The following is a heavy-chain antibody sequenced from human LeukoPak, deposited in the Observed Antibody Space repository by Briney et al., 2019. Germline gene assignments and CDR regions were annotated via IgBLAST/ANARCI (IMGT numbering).Heavy chain of an antibody. CDR1: GFTFSDYS. CDR2: VNTVSSYI. J-gene: IGHJ4*02. Sequence: PGGSLRLSCAASGFTFSDYSMNWVRQAPGKGLEWVASVNTVSSYIYYADSMRGRFTISRDNAKNSLYLQMNSLRAEDTAVYYCARVAPGHDIGRGYFDYWGQGTLVTTSS. D-gene: IGHD2-21*01. V-gene: IGHV3-21*01. CDR3: ARVAPGHDIGRGYFDY.